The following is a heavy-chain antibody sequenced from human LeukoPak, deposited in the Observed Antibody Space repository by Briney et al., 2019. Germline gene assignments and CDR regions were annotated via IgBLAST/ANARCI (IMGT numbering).Heavy chain of an antibody. J-gene: IGHJ5*02. CDR3: ARDNSVGETAWWFDP. CDR2: INPNSGGT. D-gene: IGHD1-26*01. Sequence: ASVKVSCKASGYTFTGYYMHWVRQAPGQGLEWMGWINPNSGGTNYAQKFQGRVTMTRDTSISTAYMELGRLRSDDTAVYYCARDNSVGETAWWFDPWDQGTLVTVSS. CDR1: GYTFTGYY. V-gene: IGHV1-2*02.